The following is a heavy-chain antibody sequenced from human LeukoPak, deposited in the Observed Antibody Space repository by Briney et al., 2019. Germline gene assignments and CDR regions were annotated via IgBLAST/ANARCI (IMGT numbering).Heavy chain of an antibody. CDR3: ARSSYYYDRTGYYNYWYFDL. CDR1: GFTFSSYW. J-gene: IGHJ2*01. V-gene: IGHV3-7*03. CDR2: IKQDGSEK. D-gene: IGHD3-22*01. Sequence: GGSLRLSCAASGFTFSSYWMSWVRQAPGKGLEWVANIKQDGSEKYYVDSVKGRFTITRDNAQNSLYLQMNSLRAEDTAVYYCARSSYYYDRTGYYNYWYFDLWGRGTLVTVSS.